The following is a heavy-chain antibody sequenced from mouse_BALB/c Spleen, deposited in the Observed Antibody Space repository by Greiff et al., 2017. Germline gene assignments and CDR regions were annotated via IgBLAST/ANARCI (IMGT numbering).Heavy chain of an antibody. V-gene: IGHV5-12-2*01. J-gene: IGHJ4*01. CDR1: GFTFSSYT. CDR3: ASPMDY. Sequence: EVKLVESGGGLLQPGGSLNLSCAASGFTFSSYTMSWVRQTPEKRREGVAYISNGGGSTYYPDTVKGRFTISRDNAKNTLYLQMSSLKSEDTAMYYCASPMDYWGQGTSVTVSS. CDR2: ISNGGGST.